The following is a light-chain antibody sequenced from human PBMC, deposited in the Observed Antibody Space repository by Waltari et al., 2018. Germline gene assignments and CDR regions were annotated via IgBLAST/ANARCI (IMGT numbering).Light chain of an antibody. CDR1: QGISSY. CDR3: QQLSTYPLN. CDR2: EAS. Sequence: IQLPQSPSSLSASVGYSVTITFRASQGISSYLGWYQQKPGRAPKLLIYEASNLYSGVPSRFSGSGSGTDFTLTISSLQPEDFATYFCQQLSTYPLNFGGGTKVE. V-gene: IGKV1-9*01. J-gene: IGKJ4*01.